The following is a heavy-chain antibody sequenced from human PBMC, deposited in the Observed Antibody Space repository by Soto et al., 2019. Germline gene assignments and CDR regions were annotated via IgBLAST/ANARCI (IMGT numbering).Heavy chain of an antibody. Sequence: PGGSLRLSCAASGFTFSDYYMSWIRQAPGKGLEWVSYISSSSSYTNYADSVKGRFTISRDNAKNSLYLQMNSLRAEDTAVYYCARVSGYGGKTRPYYFDYWGQGTLVTVSS. CDR1: GFTFSDYY. J-gene: IGHJ4*02. V-gene: IGHV3-11*06. CDR3: ARVSGYGGKTRPYYFDY. CDR2: ISSSSSYT. D-gene: IGHD2-15*01.